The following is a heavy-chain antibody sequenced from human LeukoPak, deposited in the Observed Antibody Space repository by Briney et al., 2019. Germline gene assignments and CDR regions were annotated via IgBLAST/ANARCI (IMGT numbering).Heavy chain of an antibody. CDR1: GGTLSSYA. D-gene: IGHD6-13*01. J-gene: IGHJ4*02. CDR2: IIPILGIA. Sequence: SLKVSSKASGGTLSSYAISWVRQAPGQGLEWMGRIIPILGIANYAQKFQGRVTITADKSTSTAYMELSSLRSEDTAVYYCARDPGYSSSWYIYWGQGTLVTVSS. V-gene: IGHV1-69*04. CDR3: ARDPGYSSSWYIY.